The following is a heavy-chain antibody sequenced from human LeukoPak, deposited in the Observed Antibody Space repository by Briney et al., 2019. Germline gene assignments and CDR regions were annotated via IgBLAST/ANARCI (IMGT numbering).Heavy chain of an antibody. CDR1: GASISSYY. CDR2: IYDSGTT. CDR3: ASNEWSGYYFDY. D-gene: IGHD3-3*01. V-gene: IGHV4-59*08. Sequence: PSETLSLTCTVSGASISSYYWSWIRQPPGKGLEWIGCIYDSGTTYYNPSLKSRVTISMDTSKNQLSLKMSSVTAADTALYYCASNEWSGYYFDYWGQGTLVTVSS. J-gene: IGHJ4*02.